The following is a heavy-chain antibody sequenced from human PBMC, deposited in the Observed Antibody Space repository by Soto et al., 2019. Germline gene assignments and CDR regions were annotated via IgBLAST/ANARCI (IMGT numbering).Heavy chain of an antibody. CDR1: GYGFTTYG. CDR2: ISAHNGNT. CDR3: ARGRDGDY. J-gene: IGHJ4*02. V-gene: IGHV1-18*01. D-gene: IGHD6-6*01. Sequence: QVHLVQSGAEVKKPGASVKVSCKGSGYGFTTYGITWVRQAPGQGLEWMAWISAHNGNTNYARKLQGRVTVTRDTSTSTAYMELRSLRSDDTAVYYCARGRDGDYWGQGALVTVSS.